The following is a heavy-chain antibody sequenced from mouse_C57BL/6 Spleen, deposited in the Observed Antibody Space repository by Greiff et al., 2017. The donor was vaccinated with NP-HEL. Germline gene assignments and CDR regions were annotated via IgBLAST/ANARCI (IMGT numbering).Heavy chain of an antibody. J-gene: IGHJ4*01. CDR1: GYTFTSYW. CDR2: IYPGSGST. V-gene: IGHV1-55*01. D-gene: IGHD2-5*01. Sequence: QVQLQQSGAELVKPGASVKMSCKASGYTFTSYWITWVKQRPGQGLEWIGDIYPGSGSTNYIEKFKSKATLTVDTSSSTAYMQLSSLTSEDSAVYYCARDYSNYEAMDYWGQGTSVTVSS. CDR3: ARDYSNYEAMDY.